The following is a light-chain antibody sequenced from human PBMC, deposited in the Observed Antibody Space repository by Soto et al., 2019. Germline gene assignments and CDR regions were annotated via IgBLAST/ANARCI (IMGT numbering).Light chain of an antibody. V-gene: IGKV3-15*01. CDR2: GAS. CDR1: QSISNK. J-gene: IGKJ1*01. CDR3: QQYNNWPAIT. Sequence: EIVMTQSPATLSVSPGERATLSCRASQSISNKLVWYQQKLGQAPRLLIYGASTRATGIPARFSGSGSGTDFTLTISSLQSEDFAIYYCQQYNNWPAITFGQGTKV.